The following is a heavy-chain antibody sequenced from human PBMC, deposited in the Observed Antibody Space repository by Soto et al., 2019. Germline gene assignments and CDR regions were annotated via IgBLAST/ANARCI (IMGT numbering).Heavy chain of an antibody. J-gene: IGHJ2*01. CDR3: AREIIPLTTAWYFDL. Sequence: PSETLSLTCAVSGGSISSYYWSWIRQPPGKGLEWIGYIYYSGSTNYNPSLKSRVTISVDTSKNQFSLKLSSVTAADTAVYYCAREIIPLTTAWYFDLWGRGTLVTVSS. CDR1: GGSISSYY. CDR2: IYYSGST. V-gene: IGHV4-59*12. D-gene: IGHD4-17*01.